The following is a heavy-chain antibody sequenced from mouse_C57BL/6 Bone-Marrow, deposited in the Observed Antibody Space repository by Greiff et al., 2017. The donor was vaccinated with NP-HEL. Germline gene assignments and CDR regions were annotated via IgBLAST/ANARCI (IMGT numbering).Heavy chain of an antibody. V-gene: IGHV5-4*01. CDR2: ISDGGSYT. Sequence: EVQGVESGGGLVKPGGSLKLSCAASGFTFSSYAMSWVRQTPEKRLEWVATISDGGSYTYYPDNVKGRFTISRDNAKNNLYLQMSHLKSEDTAMYYCARDPYYYGSREFAYWGQGTLVTVSA. CDR3: ARDPYYYGSREFAY. J-gene: IGHJ3*01. CDR1: GFTFSSYA. D-gene: IGHD1-1*01.